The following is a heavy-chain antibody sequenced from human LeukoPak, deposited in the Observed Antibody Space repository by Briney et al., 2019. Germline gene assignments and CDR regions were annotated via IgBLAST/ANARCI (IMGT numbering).Heavy chain of an antibody. J-gene: IGHJ5*02. Sequence: ASVKVSCKASGYTFTGYYMHWVRQAPGQGLEWMGWINPNSGGTNYAQKFQCRVTMTRDTSISTAYMELSRLRSDDTAVYYCARDLVGYCSSTSCSPRPQNWFDPWGQGTLVTVPS. CDR2: INPNSGGT. V-gene: IGHV1-2*02. CDR3: ARDLVGYCSSTSCSPRPQNWFDP. CDR1: GYTFTGYY. D-gene: IGHD2-2*01.